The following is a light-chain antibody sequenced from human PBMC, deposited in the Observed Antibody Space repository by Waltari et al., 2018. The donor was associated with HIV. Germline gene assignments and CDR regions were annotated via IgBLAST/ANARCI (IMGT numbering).Light chain of an antibody. J-gene: IGLJ2*01. CDR1: SSAIGGYAS. V-gene: IGLV2-14*01. CDR3: SSYTGSNSLL. Sequence: QSVLTQPASVSGSPGQSISISCSARSSAIGGYASVSWYQQQPGKAPKVIIFEVTTRPSGISNRFSGSKSGSTASLTISGLLTEDEGLYYCSSYTGSNSLLFGGGTRLTVL. CDR2: EVT.